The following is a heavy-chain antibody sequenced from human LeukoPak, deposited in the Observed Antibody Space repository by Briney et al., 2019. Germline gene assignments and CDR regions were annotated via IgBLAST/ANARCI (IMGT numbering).Heavy chain of an antibody. D-gene: IGHD3-22*01. CDR1: GGSISSSSYY. CDR2: IYYSGST. CDR3: ASCETYYYDSSGYPDFDY. J-gene: IGHJ4*02. Sequence: SETLSLTCTVSGGSISSSSYYWGWIRQPPGKGLEWIGSIYYSGSTYYNPSLKSRVTISVDTSKNQFSLKLSSVTAADTAVYYCASCETYYYDSSGYPDFDYWGQGTLVTVSS. V-gene: IGHV4-39*01.